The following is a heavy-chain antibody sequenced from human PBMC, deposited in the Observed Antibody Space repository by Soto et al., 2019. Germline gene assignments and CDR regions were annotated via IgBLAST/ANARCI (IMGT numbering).Heavy chain of an antibody. Sequence: GGSLRLSCAASGFILGDFWMCWVRQAPGKGLEWVANIKEDGSEKNYVDSVKGRFTISRDNANNLVYLQMNSLRAEDTAVYYCARRGYMNVWGKGTTVTVSS. J-gene: IGHJ6*03. CDR1: GFILGDFW. CDR3: ARRGYMNV. V-gene: IGHV3-7*01. CDR2: IKEDGSEK.